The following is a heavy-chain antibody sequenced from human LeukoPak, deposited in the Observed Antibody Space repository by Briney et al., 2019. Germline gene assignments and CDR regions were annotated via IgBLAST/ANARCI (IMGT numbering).Heavy chain of an antibody. CDR3: ARTTSLTASGYDY. Sequence: ASLKVSCKASGYTFTNYHINWVRQAPGQGLEWMGWINPNTGDRGYAQKFQGRVSITSDTSISTAYMELGSPRSEDTAVYFCARTTSLTASGYDYWGPGTLVTVSS. CDR2: INPNTGDR. J-gene: IGHJ4*02. CDR1: GYTFTNYH. D-gene: IGHD4-17*01. V-gene: IGHV1-8*03.